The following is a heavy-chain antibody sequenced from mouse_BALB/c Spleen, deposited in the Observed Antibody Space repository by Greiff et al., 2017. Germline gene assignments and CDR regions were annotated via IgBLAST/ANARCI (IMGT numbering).Heavy chain of an antibody. V-gene: IGHV2-9*02. CDR2: IWAGGST. D-gene: IGHD2-1*01. CDR3: ARDTGNGNSDYAMDY. J-gene: IGHJ4*01. CDR1: GFSLTSYG. Sequence: QVQLKESGPGLVAPSQSLSITCTVSGFSLTSYGVHWVRQPPGKGLEWLGVIWAGGSTNYNSALMSRLSISKDNSKSQVFLKMNSLQTDDTAMYYCARDTGNGNSDYAMDYWGQGTSVTVSS.